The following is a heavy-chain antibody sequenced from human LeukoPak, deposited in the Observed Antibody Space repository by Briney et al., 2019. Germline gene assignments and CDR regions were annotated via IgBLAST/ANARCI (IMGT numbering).Heavy chain of an antibody. CDR2: IYYTGTT. D-gene: IGHD2-2*01. V-gene: IGHV4-59*11. CDR3: ARFSWGCSTASCYLTN. J-gene: IGHJ4*02. CDR1: GGSLSGHY. Sequence: SETLSLTCTVGGGSLSGHYWGWIRQPPGKGLELVGHIYYTGTTFYNPSLNSRVTITSDTSRNQFSLRLTSVIAADTAVYYCARFSWGCSTASCYLTNWGQGALVTVSS.